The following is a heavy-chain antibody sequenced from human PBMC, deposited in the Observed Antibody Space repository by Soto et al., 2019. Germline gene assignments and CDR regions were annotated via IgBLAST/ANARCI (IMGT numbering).Heavy chain of an antibody. Sequence: SETLSLTCAVSSGSISSSNWWSWVRQPPGKGLEWIGEIYHSGSTNYNPSLKSRVTISVDKSKNQFSLKLSSVTAADTAVYYCATMGYYDILTGYYSGKDAFDIWGQGTMVTVSS. CDR3: ATMGYYDILTGYYSGKDAFDI. D-gene: IGHD3-9*01. CDR1: SGSISSSNW. V-gene: IGHV4-4*02. J-gene: IGHJ3*02. CDR2: IYHSGST.